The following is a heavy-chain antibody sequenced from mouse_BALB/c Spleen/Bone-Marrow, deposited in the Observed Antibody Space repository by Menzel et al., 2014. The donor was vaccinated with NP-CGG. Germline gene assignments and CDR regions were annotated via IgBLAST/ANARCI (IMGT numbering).Heavy chain of an antibody. CDR2: ISSGSSTI. D-gene: IGHD1-1*01. CDR3: ARSGSSSGYFDY. J-gene: IGHJ2*01. V-gene: IGHV5-17*02. CDR1: GFTFSSFA. Sequence: DVQLVESGGGLVQPGGSRKLSCAASGFTFSSFAMHWVRQAPEKGLEWVAYISSGSSTIYYADTVMGRFTISRDNPKNTLLLQMTSLRSEDTAMYYCARSGSSSGYFDYWGQGTTLTVPS.